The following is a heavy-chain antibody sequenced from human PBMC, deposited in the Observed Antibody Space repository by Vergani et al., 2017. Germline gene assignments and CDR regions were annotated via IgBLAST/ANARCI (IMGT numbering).Heavy chain of an antibody. V-gene: IGHV4-38-2*02. CDR1: GDSISSGNN. D-gene: IGHD3-16*02. CDR2: VSHSGDT. Sequence: QVNLQESGPGLVKPSETLSLTCAVSGDSISSGNNWGWIRQPPGKGLEWISSVSHSGDTYFNPSLKGRVSISMDTSKNYFFLTLSSVTAADTAMYYCARESYDYVWGSYRYTQDYWGQGTLVTVSS. CDR3: ARESYDYVWGSYRYTQDY. J-gene: IGHJ4*02.